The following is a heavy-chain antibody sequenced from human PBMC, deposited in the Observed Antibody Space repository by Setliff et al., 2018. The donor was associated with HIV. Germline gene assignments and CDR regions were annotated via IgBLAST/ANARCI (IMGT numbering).Heavy chain of an antibody. CDR3: ARQITMVRGVYQPYYYYYMDV. CDR1: GGSISSSSYY. V-gene: IGHV4-39*01. Sequence: SETLSLTCTVSGGSISSSSYYWGWIRQPPGKGLEWIGSIYYSGSAYYSPSLKSRVTISVDTSKNQFSLKLSSVTAADTAVYYCARQITMVRGVYQPYYYYYMDVWGKGTTVTVSS. J-gene: IGHJ6*03. D-gene: IGHD3-10*01. CDR2: IYYSGSA.